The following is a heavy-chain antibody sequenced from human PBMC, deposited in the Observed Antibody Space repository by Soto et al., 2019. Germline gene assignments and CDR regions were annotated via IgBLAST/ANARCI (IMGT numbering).Heavy chain of an antibody. V-gene: IGHV4-34*01. Sequence: SETQSLTCAVYGGSFSGYYWSWIRQPPGKGLEWIGEINHSGSTNYNPSLKSRVTISVDTSKNQFSLKLSSVTAADTAVYYCGRARSRFLGWLSQASPNYYYYGMDVRGQGTTVPVSS. CDR2: INHSGST. J-gene: IGHJ6*02. D-gene: IGHD3-3*01. CDR1: GGSFSGYY. CDR3: GRARSRFLGWLSQASPNYYYYGMDV.